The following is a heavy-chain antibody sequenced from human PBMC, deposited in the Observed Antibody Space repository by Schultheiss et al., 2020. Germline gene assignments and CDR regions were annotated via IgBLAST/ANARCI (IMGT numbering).Heavy chain of an antibody. J-gene: IGHJ3*02. CDR3: AIVARGYSYGWFGAFDI. Sequence: SATLSLTCTVSGGSISSYYWGWIRQPPGKGLEWIGSIYYSGSTYYNPSLKSRVTISVDTSKNQFSLKLSSVTAADTAVYYCAIVARGYSYGWFGAFDIWGQGTMVTVSS. CDR1: GGSISSYY. V-gene: IGHV4-39*01. D-gene: IGHD5-18*01. CDR2: IYYSGST.